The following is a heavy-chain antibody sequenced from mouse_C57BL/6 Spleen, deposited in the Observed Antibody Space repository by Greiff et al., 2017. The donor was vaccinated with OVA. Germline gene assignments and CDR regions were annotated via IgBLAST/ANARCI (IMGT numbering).Heavy chain of an antibody. J-gene: IGHJ4*01. V-gene: IGHV5-6*01. CDR3: ARRNSNYVDYAMDY. Sequence: EVQLVESGGDLVKPGGSLKLSCAASGFTFSSYGMSWVRQTPDKRLEWVATISSGGSYTYYPDSVKGRFTISRDNAKNTQYLQMSSLKSEDTAMYYCARRNSNYVDYAMDYWGQGTSVTVSS. CDR1: GFTFSSYG. CDR2: ISSGGSYT. D-gene: IGHD2-5*01.